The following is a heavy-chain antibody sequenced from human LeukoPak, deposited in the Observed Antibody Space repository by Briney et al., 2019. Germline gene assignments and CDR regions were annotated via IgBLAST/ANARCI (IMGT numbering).Heavy chain of an antibody. V-gene: IGHV3-23*01. J-gene: IGHJ4*02. Sequence: GGSLRLSCAASGFTFSGYAMSWVRQAPGKGLEWVSAISGSGGSTYYADSVKGRFTISRDNSKNTLYLQMNSLRAEDTAVYYCATKVGIYGVLDYWGPGTLVTVSS. D-gene: IGHD4-17*01. CDR2: ISGSGGST. CDR1: GFTFSGYA. CDR3: ATKVGIYGVLDY.